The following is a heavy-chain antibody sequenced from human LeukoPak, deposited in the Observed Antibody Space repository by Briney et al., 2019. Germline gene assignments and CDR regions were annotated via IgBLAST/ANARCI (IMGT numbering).Heavy chain of an antibody. CDR2: INHSGST. Sequence: SETLSLTCAVYGGSFSGYYWSWIRQPPRKGLEWIGEINHSGSTNYNPSLKSRVTISVDTSENQFSLKLSSVTGAGTAVYYFSRASGDPHSFVQWGQGTLVTVSS. V-gene: IGHV4-34*01. CDR3: SRASGDPHSFVQ. D-gene: IGHD7-27*01. CDR1: GGSFSGYY. J-gene: IGHJ4*02.